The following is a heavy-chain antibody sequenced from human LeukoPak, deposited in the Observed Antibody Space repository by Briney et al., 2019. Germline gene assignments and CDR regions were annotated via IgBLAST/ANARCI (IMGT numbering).Heavy chain of an antibody. Sequence: GGSLRLSCAASGFTVSSNYMSWVRQAPGKGLEWVSVIYSGGSTYYADSVKGRFTISRHNSKNTLYLQMNSLRAEDTAVYYCAREGSGSSPAYYNYGMDVWGQGTTVTVSS. CDR2: IYSGGST. CDR3: AREGSGSSPAYYNYGMDV. CDR1: GFTVSSNY. J-gene: IGHJ6*02. V-gene: IGHV3-53*04. D-gene: IGHD3-10*01.